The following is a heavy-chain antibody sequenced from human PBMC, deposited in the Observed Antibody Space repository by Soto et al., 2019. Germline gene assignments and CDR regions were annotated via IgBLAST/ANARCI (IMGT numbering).Heavy chain of an antibody. CDR1: GYFFSDYP. V-gene: IGHV1-3*01. Sequence: ASVEVSCKASGYFFSDYPIHWVRQAPGQRLEWMGWINPGNGDTKYSQKFQDRVTLTRDTSATTAYMGVNTLRSEDTAIYYCARESITANDYWGQGTPVTVSS. J-gene: IGHJ4*02. D-gene: IGHD1-20*01. CDR3: ARESITANDY. CDR2: INPGNGDT.